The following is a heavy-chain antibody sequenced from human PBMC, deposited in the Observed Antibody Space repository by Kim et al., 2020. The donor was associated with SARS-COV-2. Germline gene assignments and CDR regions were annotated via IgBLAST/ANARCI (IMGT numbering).Heavy chain of an antibody. D-gene: IGHD4-4*01. CDR3: ARQWDYRSLFDP. J-gene: IGHJ5*02. Sequence: SNPSLQCRVTISVDTSKNQFSLKLSSVTAADTTVYYCARQWDYRSLFDPWGQGTLVTVSS. V-gene: IGHV4-39*01.